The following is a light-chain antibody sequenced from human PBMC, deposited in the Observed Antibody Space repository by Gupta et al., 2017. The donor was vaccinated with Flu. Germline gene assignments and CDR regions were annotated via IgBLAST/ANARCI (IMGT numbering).Light chain of an antibody. CDR2: SNN. Sequence: RVTISCSGSRSNMGSKSVNWYQQFPVTAPHLVIYSNNQRRTGVPDRFSGSKSGTSATMAISGHQAEDEADYCCAARDDSQDGPVFGGGTKLTVL. J-gene: IGLJ3*02. V-gene: IGLV1-44*01. CDR3: AARDDSQDGPV. CDR1: RSNMGSKS.